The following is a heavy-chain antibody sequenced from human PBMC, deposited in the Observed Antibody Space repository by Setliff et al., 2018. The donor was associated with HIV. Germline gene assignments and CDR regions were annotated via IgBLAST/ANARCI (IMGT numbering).Heavy chain of an antibody. CDR2: INPKSGGT. D-gene: IGHD3-3*01. CDR1: GYTFSDYY. Sequence: GASVKVSCKASGYTFSDYYMHWVRQAPGQGLEWMGWINPKSGGTNYAQKFQGRVTMSSDTSISTAYMELGRLRSDDTAVYYCAALTGVKSFDFLEYLLYDYWGQGTQVTVSS. CDR3: AALTGVKSFDFLEYLLYDY. J-gene: IGHJ4*02. V-gene: IGHV1-2*02.